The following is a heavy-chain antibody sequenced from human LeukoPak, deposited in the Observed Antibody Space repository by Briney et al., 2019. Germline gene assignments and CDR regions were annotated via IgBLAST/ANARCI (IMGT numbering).Heavy chain of an antibody. J-gene: IGHJ4*02. CDR1: GFTFSHYA. Sequence: GGSLRLSCVASGFTFSHYAMSWVRQAPGKGLEWVSSVTGNGGSTLHADSVKGRFTISRDNSKSTLSLQMNTLGAEDTAIYYCPRGYTYGNFDYWGQGILVTVSS. D-gene: IGHD5-18*01. CDR3: PRGYTYGNFDY. CDR2: VTGNGGST. V-gene: IGHV3-23*01.